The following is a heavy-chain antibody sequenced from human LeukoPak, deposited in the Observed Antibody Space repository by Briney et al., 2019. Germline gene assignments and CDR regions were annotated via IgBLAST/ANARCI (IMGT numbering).Heavy chain of an antibody. V-gene: IGHV4-59*01. J-gene: IGHJ6*02. CDR2: IYYSGST. D-gene: IGHD2-15*01. CDR3: ARCCSGGSCYYYYYGMDV. Sequence: SETLSLTCTVSGGSTSSYYWSWIRQPPGKGLEWIGYIYYSGSTNYNPSLKSRVTISVDTSKNQFSLELSSVTAADTAVYYCARCCSGGSCYYYYYGMDVWGQGTTVTVSS. CDR1: GGSTSSYY.